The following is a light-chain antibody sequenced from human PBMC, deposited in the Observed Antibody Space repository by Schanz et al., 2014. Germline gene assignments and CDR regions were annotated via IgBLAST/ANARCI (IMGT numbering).Light chain of an antibody. CDR2: EGT. V-gene: IGLV2-14*02. CDR3: SSYTSSSTRV. J-gene: IGLJ3*02. CDR1: SSDVGSYNL. Sequence: QSALTQPASVSGSPGQSITISCTGTSSDVGSYNLVSWYQQHPDKAPKLIIYEGTKRPSGVSNRFSGSKSGNTASLTISGLQAEDEADYYCSSYTSSSTRVFGGGTKLTVL.